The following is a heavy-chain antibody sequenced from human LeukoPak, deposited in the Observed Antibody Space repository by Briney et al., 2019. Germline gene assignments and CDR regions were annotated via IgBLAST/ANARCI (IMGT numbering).Heavy chain of an antibody. D-gene: IGHD3-22*01. V-gene: IGHV1-69*05. Sequence: SSVKVSCKASGGTFSSYAISWVRQAPGQGLEWMGGIIPIFGTANYAQKFQGRVTITTDESTSTAYMELSSLRSEDTAVYYFATDSSGYYPKEYYYYYYMDVWGKGTTVTVSS. CDR1: GGTFSSYA. J-gene: IGHJ6*03. CDR2: IIPIFGTA. CDR3: ATDSSGYYPKEYYYYYYMDV.